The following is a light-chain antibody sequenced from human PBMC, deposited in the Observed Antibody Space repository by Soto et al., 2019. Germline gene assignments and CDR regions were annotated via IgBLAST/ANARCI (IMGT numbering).Light chain of an antibody. CDR1: QSVSSN. CDR2: GAS. CDR3: QQYNSWPRT. J-gene: IGKJ1*01. V-gene: IGKV3-15*01. Sequence: EIVMTQSPATLSVSPGERATLSCRASQSVSSNLAWYQQKPGQAPRLLIYGASTRATGSPARFSGSGSGTEFTVTISSLQTEDFAVYYCQQYNSWPRTFGQGTKVEIK.